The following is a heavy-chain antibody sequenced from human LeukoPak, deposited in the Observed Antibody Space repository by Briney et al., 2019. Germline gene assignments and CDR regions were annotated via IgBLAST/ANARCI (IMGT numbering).Heavy chain of an antibody. CDR2: ISYDGSDK. CDR1: GFTFSTYG. CDR3: ARGPGSGYYLTAFDI. Sequence: GGSLRLSCAASGFTFSTYGMHWVRQAPGKGLEWVAVISYDGSDKYYADSVEGRFTISRDNSKNALYLQMNSLRAGDTAVYYCARGPGSGYYLTAFDIWGQGTMVTVSS. D-gene: IGHD3-22*01. V-gene: IGHV3-30*03. J-gene: IGHJ3*02.